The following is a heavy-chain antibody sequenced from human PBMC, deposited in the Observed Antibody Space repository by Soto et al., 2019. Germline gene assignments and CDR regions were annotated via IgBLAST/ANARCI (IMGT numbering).Heavy chain of an antibody. J-gene: IGHJ3*02. D-gene: IGHD2-21*01. V-gene: IGHV3-23*01. CDR1: GFNFGNYA. CDR3: AKDFIPRNSIYDPFDI. CDR2: VGGDASDT. Sequence: EVQLLESGGGLVQPGGSLEVSCRASGFNFGNYAMSWVRQAPGKGPEWVSSVGGDASDTHYADSVRGLFTISRDNSKNTLYLHMNSLRAEDTAIYFCAKDFIPRNSIYDPFDIWGQGTTVAVSS.